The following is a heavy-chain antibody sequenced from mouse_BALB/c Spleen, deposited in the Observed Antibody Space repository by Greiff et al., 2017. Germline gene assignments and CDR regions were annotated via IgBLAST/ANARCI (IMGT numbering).Heavy chain of an antibody. CDR3: ARGSRHEGFAY. CDR2: IDPANGNT. CDR1: GFNIKDTY. J-gene: IGHJ3*01. D-gene: IGHD1-1*01. Sequence: VQLQQSGAELVKPGASVKLSCTASGFNIKDTYMHWVKQRPEQGLEWIGRIDPANGNTKYDPKFQGKATITADTSSNTAYLQLSSLTSEDTAVYYCARGSRHEGFAYWGQGTLVTVSA. V-gene: IGHV14-3*02.